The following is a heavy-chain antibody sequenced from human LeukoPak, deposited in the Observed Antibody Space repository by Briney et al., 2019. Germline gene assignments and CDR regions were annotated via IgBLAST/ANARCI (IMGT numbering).Heavy chain of an antibody. CDR2: ISGSGVRT. CDR1: GFTFSNYA. J-gene: IGHJ5*02. CDR3: ARDLLYGDYVSGWFDP. D-gene: IGHD4-17*01. Sequence: GGSLRLSCAASGFTFSNYAMSWVRQAPGTGLKCVSVISGSGVRTYYGDSVKGRFTISRDNSKNTLYLEMKSLRAGDTAVYYCARDLLYGDYVSGWFDPWGQGTLVTVSS. V-gene: IGHV3-23*01.